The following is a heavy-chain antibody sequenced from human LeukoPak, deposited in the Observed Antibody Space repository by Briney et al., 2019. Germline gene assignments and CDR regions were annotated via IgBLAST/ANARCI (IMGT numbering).Heavy chain of an antibody. CDR3: ARDTSSGWYKGDY. D-gene: IGHD6-19*01. J-gene: IGHJ4*02. CDR2: ISAYNGNT. V-gene: IGHV1-18*01. CDR1: GYTFTNYG. Sequence: ASVKVSCKSSGYTFTNYGISWVRHPPGQGLELMGWISAYNGNTNYAQKVQGRVTMTTDTSTSTAYMELRSRRSDDAAVYYCARDTSSGWYKGDYWGQGTLVTVSS.